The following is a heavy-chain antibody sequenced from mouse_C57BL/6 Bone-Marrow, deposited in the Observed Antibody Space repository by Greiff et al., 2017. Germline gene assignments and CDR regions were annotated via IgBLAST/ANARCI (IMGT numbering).Heavy chain of an antibody. CDR3: ARDLYYGRRDWYFDV. CDR2: IDTSDSET. CDR1: GYTFTSYW. V-gene: IGHV1-52*01. J-gene: IGHJ1*03. Sequence: VTLQQPGAELVRPGSSVKLSCKASGYTFTSYWMHWVKQRPIQGLEWIGNIDTSDSETHYNQKFKDKATLTVDKSSSTAYMQLSSLTSEDSAVYYCARDLYYGRRDWYFDVWGTGTTVTVSS. D-gene: IGHD1-1*01.